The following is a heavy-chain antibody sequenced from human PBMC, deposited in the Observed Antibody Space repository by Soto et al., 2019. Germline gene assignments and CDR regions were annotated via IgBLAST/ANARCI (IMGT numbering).Heavy chain of an antibody. CDR2: IIPTFGTA. Sequence: ASVKVSCKASGGTFSSYAIGWVRQAPGQGLEWMGGIIPTFGTANYAQKFQGRVTITADESTSTAYMELSSLRSEDTAVYYCAGWNYGSGSYPLYYYGMDVWGQGTTVTVSS. D-gene: IGHD3-10*01. V-gene: IGHV1-69*13. J-gene: IGHJ6*02. CDR1: GGTFSSYA. CDR3: AGWNYGSGSYPLYYYGMDV.